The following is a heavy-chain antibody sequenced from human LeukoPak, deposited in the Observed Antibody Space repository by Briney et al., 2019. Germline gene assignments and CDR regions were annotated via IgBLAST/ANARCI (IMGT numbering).Heavy chain of an antibody. CDR2: ISTSSSYK. J-gene: IGHJ6*02. Sequence: GGSLRLSCAVSGFTFSSYTMNWVRQAPGKGLEWVSTISTSSSYKYYADSVKGRFTISRDNAKNSLYLQMNSLRDEDTAVYYCARARPWDSSRSYYFGMDVWGHGTTVTVSS. CDR3: ARARPWDSSRSYYFGMDV. V-gene: IGHV3-21*04. D-gene: IGHD3-22*01. CDR1: GFTFSSYT.